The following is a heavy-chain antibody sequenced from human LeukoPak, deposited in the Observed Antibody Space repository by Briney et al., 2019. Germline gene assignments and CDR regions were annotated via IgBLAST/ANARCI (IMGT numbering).Heavy chain of an antibody. CDR1: GDSLNTYY. Sequence: PSETLSLTCTVSGDSLNTYYWAWIRQPPGKGLEWIANVYYTGSTYYNPSLKSRVAISVDTSKNQFSLTLSSVTAADTGVYFCASLVRGGTFYYYMDVWGRGTSVTVSS. J-gene: IGHJ6*03. V-gene: IGHV4-59*04. CDR3: ASLVRGGTFYYYMDV. CDR2: VYYTGST. D-gene: IGHD3-10*01.